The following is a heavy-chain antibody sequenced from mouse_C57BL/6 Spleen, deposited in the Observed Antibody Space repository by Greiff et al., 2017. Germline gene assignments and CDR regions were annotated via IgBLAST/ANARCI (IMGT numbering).Heavy chain of an antibody. Sequence: EVQLQQSGGDLVKPGGSLKLSCAASGFTFSSYGMSWVRQTPDKRLEWVATISSGGSYTYYPDSVKGRFTISRDNAKNTLYLQMSSLKSEDTAMYYCARRATVVEGWFAYWGQGTLVTVSA. D-gene: IGHD1-1*01. V-gene: IGHV5-6*01. CDR2: ISSGGSYT. J-gene: IGHJ3*01. CDR1: GFTFSSYG. CDR3: ARRATVVEGWFAY.